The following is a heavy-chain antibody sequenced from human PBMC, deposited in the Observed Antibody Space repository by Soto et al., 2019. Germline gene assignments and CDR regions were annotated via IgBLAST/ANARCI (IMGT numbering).Heavy chain of an antibody. CDR1: ADSISGYY. V-gene: IGHV4-59*01. Sequence: QVQLQESGPGLVKPSETLSLTCTVSADSISGYYWSWIRQPPGKGLEWIGYIYSSGSTNYNPSLKSRLTISVDTSKKQFSLSLRSVTAADTAVYYCVRGSGWYYYWGQGTLVTVSS. CDR3: VRGSGWYYY. D-gene: IGHD6-19*01. CDR2: IYSSGST. J-gene: IGHJ4*02.